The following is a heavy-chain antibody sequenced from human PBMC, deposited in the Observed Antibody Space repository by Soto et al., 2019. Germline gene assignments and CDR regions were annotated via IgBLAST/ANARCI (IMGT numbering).Heavy chain of an antibody. Sequence: LSLTFTVSGGSIISSSYYWGWIRQPPGKGLEWIGSIYYSGSTYYNPSLKSRVTISVDTSKNQFSLKLSSVTAADTAVYYCARGWGYYDSSGYPYYYYGMDVWGQGTTVTVSS. V-gene: IGHV4-39*01. J-gene: IGHJ6*02. CDR1: GGSIISSSYY. D-gene: IGHD3-22*01. CDR3: ARGWGYYDSSGYPYYYYGMDV. CDR2: IYYSGST.